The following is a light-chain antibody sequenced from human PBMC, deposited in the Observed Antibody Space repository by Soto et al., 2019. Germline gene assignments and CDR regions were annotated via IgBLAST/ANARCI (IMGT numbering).Light chain of an antibody. CDR3: QTYDCSLSAYDVGTRTMVPV. V-gene: IGLV1-40*01. J-gene: IGLJ2*01. CDR2: GNS. CDR1: RSNIGAGYD. Sequence: QSALTQPPSVSRTPGQRVTISCTGSRSNIGAGYDVHWYQQLPGTAPKLLIYGNSNRPSGVPDRFSGSKSGTSASLAITGLQAEDVANDYGQTYDCSLSAYDVGTRTMVPVFG.